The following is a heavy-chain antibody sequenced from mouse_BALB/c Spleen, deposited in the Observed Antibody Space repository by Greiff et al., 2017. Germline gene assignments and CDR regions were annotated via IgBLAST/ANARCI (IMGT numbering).Heavy chain of an antibody. V-gene: IGHV3-8*02. CDR1: GDSITSGY. J-gene: IGHJ2*01. Sequence: EVKVVESGPSLVKPSQTLSLTCSVTGDSITSGYWNWIRKFPGNKLEYMGYISYSGSTYYNPSLKSRISITRDTSKNQYYLQLNSVTTEDTATYYCARRGGDGYYFDYWGQGTTLTVSS. D-gene: IGHD3-3*01. CDR2: ISYSGST. CDR3: ARRGGDGYYFDY.